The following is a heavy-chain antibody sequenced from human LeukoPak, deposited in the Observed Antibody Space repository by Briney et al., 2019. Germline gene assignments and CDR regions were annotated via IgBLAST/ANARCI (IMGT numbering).Heavy chain of an antibody. V-gene: IGHV3-48*03. D-gene: IGHD1-26*01. CDR3: ARDGALRLALLYYYYYMDV. Sequence: GGSLRLSCAASGFTFSTYEMNWVRQAPGKGLEWVSYITSSGSTIYYADSVKGRFTISRDNAKNSLYLQMNSLRAEDTAVYYCARDGALRLALLYYYYYMDVWGKGTTVTVSS. CDR2: ITSSGSTI. CDR1: GFTFSTYE. J-gene: IGHJ6*03.